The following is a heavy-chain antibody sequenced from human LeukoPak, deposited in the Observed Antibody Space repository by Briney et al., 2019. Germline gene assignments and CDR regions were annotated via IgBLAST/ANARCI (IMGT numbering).Heavy chain of an antibody. CDR2: XDPEDGET. D-gene: IGHD3-16*02. Sequence: RQAPGKGLEWMGGXDPEDGETIYAQKFQGRVTMTEDTSTDTAYMELSSLRSEDTAVYYCVSVTEYDHLWGSYQHFDFWGQGTLVTVTS. CDR3: VSVTEYDHLWGSYQHFDF. V-gene: IGHV1-24*01. J-gene: IGHJ4*02.